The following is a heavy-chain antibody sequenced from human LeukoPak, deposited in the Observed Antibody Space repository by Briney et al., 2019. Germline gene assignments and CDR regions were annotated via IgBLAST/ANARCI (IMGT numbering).Heavy chain of an antibody. J-gene: IGHJ6*03. CDR1: GDSISSKY. D-gene: IGHD3-3*01. CDR2: IYTSGST. V-gene: IGHV4-4*07. Sequence: SETLSLTCSVSGDSISSKYYSWIRQPAGKGLEWIGRIYTSGSTSYNPSLKSRVTMSVDTSKNQLSLKLSSVTAADTAVYYCAREREDDFWSGDHYYYYMGVWGKGTTVTVSS. CDR3: AREREDDFWSGDHYYYYMGV.